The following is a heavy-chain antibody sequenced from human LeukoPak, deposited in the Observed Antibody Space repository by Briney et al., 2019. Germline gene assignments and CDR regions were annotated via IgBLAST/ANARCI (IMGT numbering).Heavy chain of an antibody. CDR3: ARVGQLGIYYFDY. J-gene: IGHJ4*02. CDR1: GGSFSGYY. CDR2: INHSGST. Sequence: PSETLSLTCAVYGGSFSGYYWSWIRQPPGKGLEWIGEINHSGSTNYNPSLKSRVTISVDTSKNQFSLKLSSVTAADTAVYYCARVGQLGIYYFDYWGQGTLVTVSS. D-gene: IGHD1-1*01. V-gene: IGHV4-34*01.